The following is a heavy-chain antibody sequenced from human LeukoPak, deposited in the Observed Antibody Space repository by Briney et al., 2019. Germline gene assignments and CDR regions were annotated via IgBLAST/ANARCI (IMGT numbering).Heavy chain of an antibody. CDR2: ISSSSTYI. V-gene: IGHV3-21*06. J-gene: IGHJ4*02. CDR3: ARSYEGSGFSD. CDR1: GFTSSRYT. D-gene: IGHD3-3*01. Sequence: GGSLRLSCATSGFTSSRYTMNWVRQAPGKGLEWVSSISSSSTYIYYADSVKGRFTISRDNAKNSLYLQMNSLRAEDTAVYYCARSYEGSGFSDWGQGTLVTVSS.